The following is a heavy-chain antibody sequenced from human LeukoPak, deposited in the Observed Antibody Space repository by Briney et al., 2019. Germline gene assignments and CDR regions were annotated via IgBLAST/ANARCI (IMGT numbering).Heavy chain of an antibody. CDR2: IIPIFGTA. CDR3: ARGSDRYDSSGVQHSGDFDY. V-gene: IGHV1-69*05. J-gene: IGHJ4*02. CDR1: GGTFSSYA. D-gene: IGHD3-22*01. Sequence: GSSVKVSCKASGGTFSSYAISWVRQAPGQGLEWMGGIIPIFGTANYAQKFQGRVTITTDESTSTAYMELSSLRSEDTAVYYCARGSDRYDSSGVQHSGDFDYWGQGTLVTVSS.